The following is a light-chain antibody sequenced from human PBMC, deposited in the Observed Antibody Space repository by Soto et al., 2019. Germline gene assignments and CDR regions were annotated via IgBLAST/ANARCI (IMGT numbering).Light chain of an antibody. V-gene: IGLV1-44*01. CDR1: SSNIGSYT. CDR2: SNN. Sequence: QSVLTQPPSASGTHGQRVTISCSGSSSNIGSYTVNWYQQLPGTAPKLLIYSNNQRPSGVPDRFSGSKSGISASLAISGLQSEDEADYYCAAWDDSLKGVVFGGGTKLTVL. J-gene: IGLJ2*01. CDR3: AAWDDSLKGVV.